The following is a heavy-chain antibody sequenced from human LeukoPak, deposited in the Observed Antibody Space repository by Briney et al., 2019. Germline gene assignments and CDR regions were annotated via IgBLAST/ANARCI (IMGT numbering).Heavy chain of an antibody. J-gene: IGHJ3*02. CDR1: GFTFDDYT. D-gene: IGHD3-3*01. Sequence: GGSLRLSCATSGFTFDDYTLHWVRQGAGRGLEWISFMTGDGRETDYSSSVQGRFTISRDSSKNSLYLQMSSLRIEDSALYFCTKGRGVALNDAFDMWGRGTMVIVSS. CDR2: MTGDGRET. CDR3: TKGRGVALNDAFDM. V-gene: IGHV3-43*01.